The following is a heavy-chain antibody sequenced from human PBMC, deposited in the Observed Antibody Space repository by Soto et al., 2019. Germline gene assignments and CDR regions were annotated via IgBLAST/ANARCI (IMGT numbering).Heavy chain of an antibody. Sequence: GGSLRLSCAASGFTFSSYAMSWVRQAPGKGLEWVSAISGSGGSTYYADSVKGRFTISRDNSKNTLYLQMNSLRAEDTAVYYCAKDPSTTVVTGGSLFDYWGQGTLVTVSS. J-gene: IGHJ4*02. CDR1: GFTFSSYA. D-gene: IGHD7-27*01. CDR2: ISGSGGST. V-gene: IGHV3-23*01. CDR3: AKDPSTTVVTGGSLFDY.